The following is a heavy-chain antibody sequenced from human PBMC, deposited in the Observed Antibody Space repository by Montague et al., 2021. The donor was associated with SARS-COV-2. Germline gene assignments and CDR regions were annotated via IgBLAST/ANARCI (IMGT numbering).Heavy chain of an antibody. Sequence: SETLSLTCTVSGSSISSSSYYWGWIRQPPGKGLEWIGSIYYSGSTYYXPSLKSRVTISVDTSKSQFSLKLSSVTAVDTAVYYCARHRAAAGIWYFDLWGRGTLVTVSS. V-gene: IGHV4-39*01. CDR1: GSSISSSSYY. CDR3: ARHRAAAGIWYFDL. D-gene: IGHD6-13*01. CDR2: IYYSGST. J-gene: IGHJ2*01.